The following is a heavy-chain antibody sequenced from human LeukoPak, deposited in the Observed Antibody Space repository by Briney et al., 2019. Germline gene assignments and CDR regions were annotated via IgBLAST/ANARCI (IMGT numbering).Heavy chain of an antibody. CDR1: GGSISSYY. CDR3: ARAVVVVPAAPGGMDV. CDR2: IYYSGST. V-gene: IGHV4-59*01. J-gene: IGHJ6*02. Sequence: SGTLSLTCTVSGGSISSYYWSWIRQPPGKGLEWIGYIYYSGSTNYNPSLKSRATISVDTSKNQFSLKLSSVTAADTAVYYCARAVVVVPAAPGGMDVWGQGTTVTVSS. D-gene: IGHD2-2*01.